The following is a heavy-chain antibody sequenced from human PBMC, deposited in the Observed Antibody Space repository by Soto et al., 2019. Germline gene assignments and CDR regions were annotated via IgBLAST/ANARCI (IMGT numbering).Heavy chain of an antibody. V-gene: IGHV4-61*01. Sequence: PSETLSLTCTVSGGSVSSGSYYWSWIRQPPGKGLEWIGYIYYSGSTNYNPSLKSRVTISVDTSKNQFSLKLSSVTAADTAVYYFGRGVPYSYGYVSWFDPWGQGTLVTVSS. CDR1: GGSVSSGSYY. J-gene: IGHJ5*02. D-gene: IGHD5-18*01. CDR2: IYYSGST. CDR3: GRGVPYSYGYVSWFDP.